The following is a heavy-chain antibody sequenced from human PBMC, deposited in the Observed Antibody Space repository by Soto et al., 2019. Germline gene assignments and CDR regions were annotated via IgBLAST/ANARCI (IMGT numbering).Heavy chain of an antibody. J-gene: IGHJ6*02. CDR2: IYYSGST. V-gene: IGHV4-31*01. D-gene: IGHD4-17*01. CDR3: ARDADYGGSRGGMDV. CDR1: GGSVNNANYF. Sequence: QVRLEESGPGLVKPSETLSLICSVSGGSVNNANYFWNWIRHHPENGLEWIGYIYYSGSTRYNPSFKPLATLSIDTTKDQFSLRPNSVTVADTAVYFCARDADYGGSRGGMDVWGRGTTVTVSS.